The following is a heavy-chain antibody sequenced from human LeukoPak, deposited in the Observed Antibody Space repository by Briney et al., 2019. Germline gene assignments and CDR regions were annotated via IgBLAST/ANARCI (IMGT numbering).Heavy chain of an antibody. CDR2: TYHSGST. V-gene: IGHV4-38-2*02. CDR3: AKSNGYGSIDI. J-gene: IGHJ3*02. Sequence: SETLSLTCTVSGYSISSGYYWGWIRQPPGKGLEWIGSTYHSGSTYYNPSLKSRVTISVDTSKNQFSLKLNSVTAADTAVYYCAKSNGYGSIDIWGQGTMVTVSS. D-gene: IGHD3-10*01. CDR1: GYSISSGYY.